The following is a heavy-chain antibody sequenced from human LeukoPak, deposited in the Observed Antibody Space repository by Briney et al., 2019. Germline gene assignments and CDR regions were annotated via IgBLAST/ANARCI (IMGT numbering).Heavy chain of an antibody. CDR1: GFPLSSYA. Sequence: PGGSLRLSCAVSGFPLSSYAMSWVRQAPGKGLEWVSYISSSGSTIYYADSVKGRFTISRDNAKNSLYLQMNSLRAEDTAVYYCARWGRWLHRYYFDYWGQGTLVTVSS. CDR2: ISSSGSTI. V-gene: IGHV3-48*03. D-gene: IGHD5-24*01. CDR3: ARWGRWLHRYYFDY. J-gene: IGHJ4*02.